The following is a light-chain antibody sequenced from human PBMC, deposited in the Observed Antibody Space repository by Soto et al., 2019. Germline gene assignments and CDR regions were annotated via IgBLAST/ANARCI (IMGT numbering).Light chain of an antibody. J-gene: IGKJ3*01. CDR2: AAS. Sequence: AIRMTQSPSSFSASTGDRVTITCRASQGISSYLAWYQQKPGKAPKLLIYAASTLQSRVPSRFSGSGSGTDFTLTIICLQSEDFATYYCQRYYSYPFTFGPGTKVDIK. CDR1: QGISSY. CDR3: QRYYSYPFT. V-gene: IGKV1-8*01.